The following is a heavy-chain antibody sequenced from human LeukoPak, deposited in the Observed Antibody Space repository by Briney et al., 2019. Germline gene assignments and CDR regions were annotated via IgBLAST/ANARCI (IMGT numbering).Heavy chain of an antibody. CDR1: GFTFSSYA. CDR2: ISYDGSNK. V-gene: IGHV3-30-3*01. D-gene: IGHD1-26*01. J-gene: IGHJ4*02. CDR3: ARDGGSYLQPTDY. Sequence: TGGSLRLSCAASGFTFSSYAMHWVRQAPGKGLEWVAVISYDGSNKYYADSVKGRFTISRDNSKNTLYLQMNSLRAEDTAVYYCARDGGSYLQPTDYWGQGTLVTVSS.